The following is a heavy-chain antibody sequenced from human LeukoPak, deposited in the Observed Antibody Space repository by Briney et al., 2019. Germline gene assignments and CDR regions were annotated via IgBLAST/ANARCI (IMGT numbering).Heavy chain of an antibody. CDR2: ISSSSSTI. J-gene: IGHJ4*02. CDR3: ARDRVVVVPAAMMGGDY. V-gene: IGHV3-48*04. CDR1: GFTFSSYS. D-gene: IGHD2-2*01. Sequence: EGSLRLSCAASGFTFSSYSMNWVRQAPGKGLEWVSYISSSSSTIYYADSVKGRFTISRDNAKNSLYLQMNSLRAEDTAVYYCARDRVVVVPAAMMGGDYWGQGTLVTVSS.